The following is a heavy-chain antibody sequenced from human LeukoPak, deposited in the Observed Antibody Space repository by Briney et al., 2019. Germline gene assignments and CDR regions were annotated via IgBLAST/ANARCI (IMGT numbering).Heavy chain of an antibody. D-gene: IGHD6-13*01. J-gene: IGHJ4*02. CDR1: GFTFSNAW. CDR3: AKDSSSLPPYFDY. Sequence: PGGSLRLSCAASGFTFSNAWMSWVRQAPGKGLEWVSAISGSGGSTYYADSVKGRFTISRDNSKNTLYLQMNSLRAEDTAVYYCAKDSSSLPPYFDYWGQGTLVTVSS. CDR2: ISGSGGST. V-gene: IGHV3-23*01.